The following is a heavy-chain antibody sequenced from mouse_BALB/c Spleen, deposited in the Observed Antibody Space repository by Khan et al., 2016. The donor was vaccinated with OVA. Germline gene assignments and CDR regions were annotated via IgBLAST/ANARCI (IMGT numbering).Heavy chain of an antibody. D-gene: IGHD1-2*01. J-gene: IGHJ4*01. V-gene: IGHV1S22*01. CDR1: GYTFSSYW. CDR3: TRGTTAPYIMGY. Sequence: LQQPGSELVRPGASVKLSCTASGYTFSSYWMHWVKQRPGQGLEWIGNFYPGSGSPNYDEKFKSRATMPVDTSSRTAYMQLSSLTSEDSAVYYCTRGTTAPYIMGYWGPGTSVTVTS. CDR2: FYPGSGSP.